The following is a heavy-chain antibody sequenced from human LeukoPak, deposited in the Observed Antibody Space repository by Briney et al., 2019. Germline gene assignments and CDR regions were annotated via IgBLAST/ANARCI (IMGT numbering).Heavy chain of an antibody. CDR1: GFTFSNYW. J-gene: IGHJ5*02. Sequence: GGSLRLSCAASGFTFSNYWMNWVRQAPGKGLEWVANIKPDGSEKYYVDSVKGRFTISRDNAKNSLYLQMNSLRAEDTALYYCAKDIGAAALTESWFDPWGQGTLVTVSS. V-gene: IGHV3-7*03. D-gene: IGHD6-13*01. CDR2: IKPDGSEK. CDR3: AKDIGAAALTESWFDP.